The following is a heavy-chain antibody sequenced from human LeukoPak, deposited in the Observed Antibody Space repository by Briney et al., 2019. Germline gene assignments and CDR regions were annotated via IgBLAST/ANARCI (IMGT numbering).Heavy chain of an antibody. V-gene: IGHV4-61*01. J-gene: IGHJ4*02. CDR2: IYYSGST. Sequence: SETLSLTCTVSGGSVNSGSYYWNWIRQPPGKGLVWIGYIYYSGSTNYNPSLKSRVTISVDTSKNQFSVKLSSVTAADTAVYYCARAAYSGSYHSDYWGQGTLVTVST. D-gene: IGHD1-26*01. CDR3: ARAAYSGSYHSDY. CDR1: GGSVNSGSYY.